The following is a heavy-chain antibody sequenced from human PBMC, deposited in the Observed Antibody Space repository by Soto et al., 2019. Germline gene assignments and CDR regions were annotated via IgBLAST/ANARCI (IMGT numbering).Heavy chain of an antibody. CDR2: TSNDGSNK. Sequence: QVQMVESGGGVVQPGRSLRLSCAASGFTFSSYAMHWVRQAPGKGLEWVAVTSNDGSNKYYADSVKGRFTISRDNATNTLYLQMHSMRAEDTAVYFCARDEWEGVDSSGSFFDYWGQGTLVTVSS. CDR1: GFTFSSYA. J-gene: IGHJ4*02. CDR3: ARDEWEGVDSSGSFFDY. D-gene: IGHD3-22*01. V-gene: IGHV3-30-3*01.